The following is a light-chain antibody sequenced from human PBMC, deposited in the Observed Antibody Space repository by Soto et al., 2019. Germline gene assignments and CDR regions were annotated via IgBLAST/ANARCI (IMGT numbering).Light chain of an antibody. Sequence: QSVLTQPASVSGSPGQSITISCTGTSSDVGGYNYVSWYQQHPGKAPKLMIYDVNNRPSGVSNRFSGSKSGNTASLTISGLQAEDEADNYCSSYTSSSTLVFGTGTKVTVL. CDR2: DVN. CDR1: SSDVGGYNY. V-gene: IGLV2-14*01. J-gene: IGLJ1*01. CDR3: SSYTSSSTLV.